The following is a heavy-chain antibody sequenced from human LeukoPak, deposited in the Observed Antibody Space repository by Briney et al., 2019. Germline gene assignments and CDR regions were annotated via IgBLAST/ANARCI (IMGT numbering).Heavy chain of an antibody. CDR2: INHSGST. CDR1: GGSFNGYY. V-gene: IGHV4-34*01. CDR3: ARAAGRAAGTAMAARRGNYGMDV. D-gene: IGHD5-18*01. Sequence: SETLSLTCAVYGGSFNGYYWSWIRQPPGKGLEWIGEINHSGSTNYNPSLKSRVTISVDTSKNQFSLKLSSVTAADTAVYYCARAAGRAAGTAMAARRGNYGMDVWGQGTTVTVSS. J-gene: IGHJ6*02.